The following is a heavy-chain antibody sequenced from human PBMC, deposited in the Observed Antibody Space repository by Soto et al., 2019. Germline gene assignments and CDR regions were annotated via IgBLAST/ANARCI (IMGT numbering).Heavy chain of an antibody. CDR1: GGSFSGYY. D-gene: IGHD3-10*01. J-gene: IGHJ5*02. CDR2: INHSGST. CDR3: ATRSGSPIWWFDP. Sequence: SETLSLTCAVYGGSFSGYYWSWIRQPPGKGLEWIGEINHSGSTNYNPSLKSRVTISVDTSKNQFSLKLSSVAAADTAVYYCATRSGSPIWWFDPWGQGTLVTVSS. V-gene: IGHV4-34*01.